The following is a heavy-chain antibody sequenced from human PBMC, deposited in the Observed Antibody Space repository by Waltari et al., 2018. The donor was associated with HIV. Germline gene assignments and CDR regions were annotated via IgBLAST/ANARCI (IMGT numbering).Heavy chain of an antibody. V-gene: IGHV3-33*01. CDR2: IWFDGSNK. CDR3: ARVRGAFHYFYMDV. CDR1: GFTFSSYG. J-gene: IGHJ6*03. Sequence: QVQLVESGGGVVQPGRSLRLSCAASGFTFSSYGMHWVRKAPGKGPEWVAIIWFDGSNKYYADSVKGRLTISRDNSKNMLYLQMNSLRAEDTAVYYCARVRGAFHYFYMDVWGKGTTVTVSS.